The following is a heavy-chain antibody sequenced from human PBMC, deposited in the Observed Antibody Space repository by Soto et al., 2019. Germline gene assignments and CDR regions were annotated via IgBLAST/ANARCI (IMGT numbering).Heavy chain of an antibody. D-gene: IGHD3-16*01. J-gene: IGHJ4*02. CDR3: ARTAPMDAGDKYYYDF. CDR2: IIPFFGTA. Sequence: VKVSCKTSGGTFSTFGISWVRQAPGQGLEWMGGIIPFFGTAEYSQKFEDRITITADESTNTVYMDLRSLTSEDTAIYYCARTAPMDAGDKYYYDFWGQGALVTVSS. V-gene: IGHV1-69*01. CDR1: GGTFSTFG.